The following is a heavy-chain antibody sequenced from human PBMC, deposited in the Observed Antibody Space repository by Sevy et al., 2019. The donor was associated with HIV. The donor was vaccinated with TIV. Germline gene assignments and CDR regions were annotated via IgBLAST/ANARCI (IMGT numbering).Heavy chain of an antibody. V-gene: IGHV3-21*01. CDR3: ARDDNGNYETNWFDP. CDR1: GFTFSSYS. J-gene: IGHJ5*02. CDR2: ISSSSSYI. Sequence: GGSLRLSCAASGFTFSSYSMNWVRQAPGKGLEWVSSISSSSSYIYYADSVKGRFTISRDNAKNSLYLQMNSLRAEDTAVYYCARDDNGNYETNWFDPWGQGTLVTVSS. D-gene: IGHD1-7*01.